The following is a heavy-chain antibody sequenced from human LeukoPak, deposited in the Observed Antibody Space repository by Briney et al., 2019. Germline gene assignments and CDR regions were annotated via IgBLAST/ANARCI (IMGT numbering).Heavy chain of an antibody. CDR1: GFTFSDYY. V-gene: IGHV3-11*04. Sequence: VGSLRLSCAASGFTFSDYYMSWIRQAPGKGLEWVSYISSSGSTIYYADSVKGRFTISRDNAKNSLYLQMNSLRAEDTAVYYCAREYYYDSSGYGSFGYWGQGTLVTVSS. CDR2: ISSSGSTI. CDR3: AREYYYDSSGYGSFGY. J-gene: IGHJ4*02. D-gene: IGHD3-22*01.